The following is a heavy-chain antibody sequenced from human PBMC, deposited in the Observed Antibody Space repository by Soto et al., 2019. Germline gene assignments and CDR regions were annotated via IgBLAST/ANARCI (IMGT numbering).Heavy chain of an antibody. Sequence: EVQLVESGGGLIQPGGSLRLSCAASGFAFSNYEMDWVRQAPGKGLEWLAYISRGGSITYYADSVKGRFTVSRDDGTDSLYLHLTSLSAEDTAVYYCASDPGSANGDFGGPGTLVTVSS. D-gene: IGHD3-10*01. CDR1: GFAFSNYE. CDR3: ASDPGSANGDF. V-gene: IGHV3-48*03. J-gene: IGHJ4*02. CDR2: ISRGGSIT.